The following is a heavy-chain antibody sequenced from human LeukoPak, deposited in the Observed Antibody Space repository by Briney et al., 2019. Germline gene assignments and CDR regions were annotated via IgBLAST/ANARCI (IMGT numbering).Heavy chain of an antibody. CDR3: ARDCIGCHGFDY. CDR2: VSAYADNT. CDR1: GYTFINYG. D-gene: IGHD2-15*01. Sequence: ASVKVSCKASGYTFINYGISWVRQDPGQGLEWMGWVSAYADNTNYVQKIQGRVSMTTDTSTNTAYMELRSLRPDDTAVYYCARDCIGCHGFDYWGQGTLVTVSS. J-gene: IGHJ4*02. V-gene: IGHV1-18*01.